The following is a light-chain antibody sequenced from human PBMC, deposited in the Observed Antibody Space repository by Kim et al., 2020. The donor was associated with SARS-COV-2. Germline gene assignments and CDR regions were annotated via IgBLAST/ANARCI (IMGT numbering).Light chain of an antibody. J-gene: IGKJ4*01. V-gene: IGKV3-20*01. CDR3: QQYLKSPCT. Sequence: EIVLTQSPVTLSLSPGERATLSCRASQSVGSRYLAWFQQKPGQPPRLLMNDTSKRATGVPDRFSGSGSGTDFTLTVCRLEAEDYAVYYCQQYLKSPCTFGGGTKVDIK. CDR1: QSVGSRY. CDR2: DTS.